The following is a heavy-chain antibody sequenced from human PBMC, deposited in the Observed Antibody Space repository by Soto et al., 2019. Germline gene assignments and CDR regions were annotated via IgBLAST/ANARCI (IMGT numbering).Heavy chain of an antibody. CDR2: IIPIFGTA. J-gene: IGHJ2*01. V-gene: IGHV1-69*13. Sequence: GASVKVSCKASGGTFSSYAISWVRQAPGQGLEWMGGIIPIFGTANYAQKFQGRVTITADESTSTAYMELSSLRSEDTAVYYCARDKGCGGYWYNLWYLDLWGRGTLVTVSS. CDR3: ARDKGCGGYWYNLWYLDL. D-gene: IGHD2-21*02. CDR1: GGTFSSYA.